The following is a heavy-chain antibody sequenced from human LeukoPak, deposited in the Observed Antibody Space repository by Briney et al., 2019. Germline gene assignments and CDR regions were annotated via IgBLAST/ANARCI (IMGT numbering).Heavy chain of an antibody. CDR3: ARGRQEERSSSVDY. J-gene: IGHJ4*02. V-gene: IGHV1-2*02. CDR1: GYTFTGYY. D-gene: IGHD6-6*01. Sequence: PLASVKVSCKASGYTFTGYYMHWVRQAPGQGFEWMGWINPNSGGTNYAQKFQGRVTMTRDTSISTVYMELSRLTSDDTAVYYCARGRQEERSSSVDYWGQGTLVTVSS. CDR2: INPNSGGT.